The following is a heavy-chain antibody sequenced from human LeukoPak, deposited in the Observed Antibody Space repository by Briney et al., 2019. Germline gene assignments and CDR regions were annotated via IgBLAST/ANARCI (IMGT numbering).Heavy chain of an antibody. CDR1: GFTFSSYE. J-gene: IGHJ4*02. V-gene: IGHV3-30*02. CDR3: AKDIGSYYDY. D-gene: IGHD3-10*01. Sequence: GVSLRLSCAASGFTFSSYEMNWVRQAPGKGLEWVTFIQYDGSKKYYADSVKGRFTISRDNSKNTLYLEMNSLRAEDTAVYYCAKDIGSYYDYWGQGILVTVSS. CDR2: IQYDGSKK.